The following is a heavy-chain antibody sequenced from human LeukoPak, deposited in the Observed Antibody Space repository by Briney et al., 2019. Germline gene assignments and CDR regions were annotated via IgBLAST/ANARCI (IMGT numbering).Heavy chain of an antibody. Sequence: GGSLRLSCAASGFTFSSYWMSWVRQAPGKGLEWVANIKQDGSEKYYVDSVKGRLTIPRDNAKNSLYLQMNSLRAEDTAVYYCATYSSSWVAKYFDYWGQGTLVTVSS. V-gene: IGHV3-7*01. CDR1: GFTFSSYW. CDR2: IKQDGSEK. CDR3: ATYSSSWVAKYFDY. D-gene: IGHD6-13*01. J-gene: IGHJ4*02.